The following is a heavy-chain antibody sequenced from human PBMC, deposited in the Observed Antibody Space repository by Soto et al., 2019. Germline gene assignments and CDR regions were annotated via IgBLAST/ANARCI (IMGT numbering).Heavy chain of an antibody. CDR3: ARDSQPLGDYYYGMDV. J-gene: IGHJ6*02. D-gene: IGHD3-16*01. CDR2: INPSGGST. Sequence: QVQLVQSGAEVKKPGASVKVSCKASGYTFTSYYMHWVRQAPGQGLEWMGIINPSGGSTSYEQKFKRRVNMNREKSTRTVYMELSSLRSEDTAVYYCARDSQPLGDYYYGMDVWGQGTTVTVS. CDR1: GYTFTSYY. V-gene: IGHV1-46*01.